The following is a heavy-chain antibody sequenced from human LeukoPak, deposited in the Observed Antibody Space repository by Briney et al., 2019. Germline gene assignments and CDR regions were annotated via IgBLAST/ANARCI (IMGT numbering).Heavy chain of an antibody. CDR3: ARGLGDYNTDWFPVSGY. D-gene: IGHD3-9*01. J-gene: IGHJ4*02. CDR2: MNPGSGDT. CDR1: GYTFTTHD. V-gene: IGHV1-8*01. Sequence: ASVKVSCKASGYTFTTHDLTWVRQATGQGLEWMGWMNPGSGDTAYAQKFQGRVTMTRDTSMSTAYMELNSLGSEDTAVYYCARGLGDYNTDWFPVSGYWGQGTPVTVSS.